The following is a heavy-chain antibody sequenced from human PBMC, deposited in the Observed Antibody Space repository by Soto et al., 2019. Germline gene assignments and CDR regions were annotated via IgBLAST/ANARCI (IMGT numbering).Heavy chain of an antibody. CDR2: IFYSAST. CDR3: ARFSTVTNPVY. Sequence: SETLSLTCTVSGASIGSSYWSWIRQPPGKGLEWTGYIFYSASTTHSPSLDSRLSISIDPSNRQFSLSLSSVTVVRTSVYYCARFSTVTNPVYWGHAILVTVPS. J-gene: IGHJ4*01. V-gene: IGHV4-59*01. CDR1: GASIGSSY. D-gene: IGHD4-17*01.